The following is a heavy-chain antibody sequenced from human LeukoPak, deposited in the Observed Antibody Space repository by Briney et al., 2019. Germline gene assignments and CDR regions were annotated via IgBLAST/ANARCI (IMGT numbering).Heavy chain of an antibody. V-gene: IGHV3-48*03. D-gene: IGHD1-26*01. J-gene: IGHJ4*02. CDR2: ISSSGSTI. CDR3: QTSGSYPF. CDR1: GFTFSSYE. Sequence: PGGSLRLSCAASGFTFSSYEMNWVRQAPGKGLEWVSYISSSGSTIYYADSVKGRFTVSRDNAKNSLFLQMNSLRAEDTALYYCQTSGSYPFWGQGTLVTVSS.